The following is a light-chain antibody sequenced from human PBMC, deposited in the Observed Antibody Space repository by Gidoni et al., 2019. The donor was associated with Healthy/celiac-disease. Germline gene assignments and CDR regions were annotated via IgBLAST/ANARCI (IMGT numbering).Light chain of an antibody. Sequence: DIQMTQSPSSLSASVGDRVTITFRASQSISSYLNWYQQKPGKAPKLLIYAASSLQSGVPSRFSGSGSGTDFTLTISSLQPEDFATYYCQQSYSTFPLTFGGGTKVEIK. V-gene: IGKV1-39*01. CDR3: QQSYSTFPLT. J-gene: IGKJ4*01. CDR2: AAS. CDR1: QSISSY.